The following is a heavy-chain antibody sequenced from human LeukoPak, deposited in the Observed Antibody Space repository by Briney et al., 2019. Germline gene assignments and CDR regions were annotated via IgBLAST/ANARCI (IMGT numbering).Heavy chain of an antibody. CDR3: ARGTWSGYHRGNWFDP. CDR1: GGSISSSSYY. V-gene: IGHV4-39*07. D-gene: IGHD3-3*01. J-gene: IGHJ5*02. CDR2: IYYSGST. Sequence: SETLSLTCTVSGGSISSSSYYWGWIRQPPGKGLEWIGSIYYSGSTYYNPSLKSRVTISVDTSKNQFSLKLSSVTAADTAVYYCARGTWSGYHRGNWFDPWGQGTLVTVSS.